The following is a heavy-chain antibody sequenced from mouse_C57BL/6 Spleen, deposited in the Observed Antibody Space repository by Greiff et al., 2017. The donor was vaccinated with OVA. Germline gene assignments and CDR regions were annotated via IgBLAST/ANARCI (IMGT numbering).Heavy chain of an antibody. J-gene: IGHJ4*01. CDR3: ARGGMVTNYSMDY. D-gene: IGHD2-2*01. CDR1: GYAFSSYW. V-gene: IGHV1-80*01. Sequence: VQLQQSGAELVKPGASVKISCKASGYAFSSYWMNWVKQRPGKGLEWIGQIYPGDGDTNYNGKFKGKATLTADKSSSTAYMQLSSLTSEDSAVYFCARGGMVTNYSMDYWGQGTSVTVSS. CDR2: IYPGDGDT.